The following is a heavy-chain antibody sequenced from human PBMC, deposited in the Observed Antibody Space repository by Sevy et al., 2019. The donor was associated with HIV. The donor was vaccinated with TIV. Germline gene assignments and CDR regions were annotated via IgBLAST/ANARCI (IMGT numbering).Heavy chain of an antibody. CDR1: XXXISSXXYX. V-gene: IGHV4-39*01. J-gene: IGHJ4*01. Sequence: SETLSXTCTVXXXXISSXXYXWGWIRQPPGKGLEWIGSIYYSGSTYYNPSLKSRVTISVDTSKNQFSLQLSSVTAAXTAVXXXAXXGXXXXGXGVXXYFXXXXXGTLVTVSS. CDR2: IYYSGST. CDR3: AXXGXXXXGXGVXXYFXX.